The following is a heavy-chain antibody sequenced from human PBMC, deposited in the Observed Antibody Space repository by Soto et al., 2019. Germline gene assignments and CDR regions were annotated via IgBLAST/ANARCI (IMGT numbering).Heavy chain of an antibody. J-gene: IGHJ6*03. Sequence: PGGSLRLSCAASGFTFSNYWMTWVSKAPGKGLEWVASIKEDGSEKFHVDSVKGRFTISRDNADNSLYLQMNGLGAEDMAVYYCARCHAYRNYYYSYMDVWGKGTTVTLSS. D-gene: IGHD4-4*01. V-gene: IGHV3-7*01. CDR2: IKEDGSEK. CDR3: ARCHAYRNYYYSYMDV. CDR1: GFTFSNYW.